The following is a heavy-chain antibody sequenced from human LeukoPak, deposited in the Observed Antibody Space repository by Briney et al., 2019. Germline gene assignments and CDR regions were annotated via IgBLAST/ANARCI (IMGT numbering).Heavy chain of an antibody. D-gene: IGHD1-26*01. J-gene: IGHJ4*02. CDR1: GFTFSTYG. V-gene: IGHV3-30*02. CDR2: IRYDESDK. CDR3: ASNIVGASDY. Sequence: PGGSLRLSCAASGFTFSTYGMNWVRQAPGKGLEWVTFIRYDESDKYYADSVKGRFTISRDNAKNSLYLQMNSLRAEDTAVYYCASNIVGASDYWGQGTLVTVSS.